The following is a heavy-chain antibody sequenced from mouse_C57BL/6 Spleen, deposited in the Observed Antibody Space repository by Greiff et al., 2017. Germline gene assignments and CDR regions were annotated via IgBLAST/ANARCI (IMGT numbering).Heavy chain of an antibody. CDR1: GYTFTSYW. Sequence: QVHVKQPGAELVKPGASVKMSCKASGYTFTSYWITWVKQRPGQGLEWIGDIYPGSGSTNYNEKFKSKATLTVDTSSSTAYMQLSSLTSEDSAVYYCARDLLGGLADWGQGTLVTVSA. D-gene: IGHD2-10*01. J-gene: IGHJ3*01. V-gene: IGHV1-55*01. CDR2: IYPGSGST. CDR3: ARDLLGGLAD.